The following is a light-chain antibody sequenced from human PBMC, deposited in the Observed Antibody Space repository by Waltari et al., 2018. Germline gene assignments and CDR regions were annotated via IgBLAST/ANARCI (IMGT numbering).Light chain of an antibody. V-gene: IGLV1-47*01. Sequence: QSVLIQPPSASETPGQRVTISCSGSNSNLGSNYVCWYQHLPGTAHELLIYRNSQRPSRCTDRFPGSKSDTSASLAISGLRSEDESDYYCAAWDDSLRAWLFGGGTKLTVL. J-gene: IGLJ3*02. CDR1: NSNLGSNY. CDR3: AAWDDSLRAWL. CDR2: RNS.